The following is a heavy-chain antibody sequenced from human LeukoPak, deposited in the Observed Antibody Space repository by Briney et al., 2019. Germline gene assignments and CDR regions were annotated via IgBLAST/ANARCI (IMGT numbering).Heavy chain of an antibody. Sequence: ASVKVSCKASGCTFTGYYIHWVRQAPGQGLERMGWINPNSGGTNYSQKFQGRVTMTRDTSISTAYMELSRLRSDDTAFYYCARDHSVTRGAYYFDYWGQGTLVTVSS. V-gene: IGHV1-2*02. J-gene: IGHJ4*02. D-gene: IGHD5-24*01. CDR1: GCTFTGYY. CDR2: INPNSGGT. CDR3: ARDHSVTRGAYYFDY.